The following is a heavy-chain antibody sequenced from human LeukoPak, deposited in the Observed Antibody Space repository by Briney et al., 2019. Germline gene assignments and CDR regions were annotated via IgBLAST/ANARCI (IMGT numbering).Heavy chain of an antibody. CDR1: GFTFSSYW. J-gene: IGHJ6*03. CDR2: IKQDGSEK. D-gene: IGHD6-13*01. CDR3: AKGIAAADVRYYYYMDV. Sequence: GGSLRLSCAASGFTFSSYWMSWVRQAPGKGLEWVANIKQDGSEKYYVDSVKGRFTISRDNAKNSLYLQMNSLRAEDTAVYYCAKGIAAADVRYYYYMDVWGKGTTVTVSS. V-gene: IGHV3-7*03.